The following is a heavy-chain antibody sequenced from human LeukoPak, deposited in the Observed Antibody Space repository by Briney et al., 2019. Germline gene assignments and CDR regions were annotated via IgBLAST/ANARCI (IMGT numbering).Heavy chain of an antibody. Sequence: SATPSLTSTFSASSISSGGYYWSWIRQHPGKGLEWIGYIYYSGSTYYNPSLKSRVTISVGTSKNQFSLKLSFVTAADTAVYYCARGDPREVRYFDWLFDYWGQGTLVTVSS. CDR1: ASSISSGGYY. CDR2: IYYSGST. V-gene: IGHV4-31*03. J-gene: IGHJ4*02. CDR3: ARGDPREVRYFDWLFDY. D-gene: IGHD3-9*01.